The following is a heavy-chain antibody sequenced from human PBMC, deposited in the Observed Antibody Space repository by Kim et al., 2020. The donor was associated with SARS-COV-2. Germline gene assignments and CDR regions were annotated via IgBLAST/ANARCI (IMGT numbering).Heavy chain of an antibody. CDR3: ATDNPYYYDTNGYYPLGY. V-gene: IGHV3-66*02. CDR2: IYTGGST. Sequence: GGSLRLSCAVSGFTVSTNYMSWVRQGPGKGLEWVSVIYTGGSTYYADSVKGRFTISRDNSKNTLYLQMSSLRAEDTAVYYCATDNPYYYDTNGYYPLGYWGQGTLVTVSS. CDR1: GFTVSTNY. J-gene: IGHJ4*02. D-gene: IGHD3-22*01.